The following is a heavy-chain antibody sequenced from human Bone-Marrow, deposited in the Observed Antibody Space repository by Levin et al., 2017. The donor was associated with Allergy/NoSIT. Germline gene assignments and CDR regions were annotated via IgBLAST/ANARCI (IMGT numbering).Heavy chain of an antibody. J-gene: IGHJ4*02. D-gene: IGHD6-13*01. Sequence: GESLKISCKASGYTFTNYALSWVRQAPGQGLEWMGWISAYTGNTNYAQRLQGRVTMTTVTSTSTAYMELRSLRSDDTAVYYCARVRSSSTWSFDYWGQGSLVTVSS. CDR3: ARVRSSSTWSFDY. V-gene: IGHV1-18*01. CDR2: ISAYTGNT. CDR1: GYTFTNYA.